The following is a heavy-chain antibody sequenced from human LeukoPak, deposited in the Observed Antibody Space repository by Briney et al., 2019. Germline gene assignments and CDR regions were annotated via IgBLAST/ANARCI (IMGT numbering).Heavy chain of an antibody. CDR1: GYSFNSYW. CDR3: ARSRDSSSSYYSDY. V-gene: IGHV5-51*01. J-gene: IGHJ4*02. Sequence: GESLKISCKGSGYSFNSYWIGWVRQMPGKGLEWMGITYPGDSGTRCSPSFQGQVTISADKSISTAYLQWSSLKASDTAMYYCARSRDSSSSYYSDYWGQGTLVAVSS. D-gene: IGHD6-13*01. CDR2: TYPGDSGT.